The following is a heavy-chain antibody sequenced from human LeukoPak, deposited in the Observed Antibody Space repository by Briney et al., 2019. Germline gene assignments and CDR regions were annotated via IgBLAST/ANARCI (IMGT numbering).Heavy chain of an antibody. CDR3: ARGGGVAFDI. V-gene: IGHV4-38-2*02. CDR2: IYHSGST. J-gene: IGHJ3*02. CDR1: GYSISSGYY. Sequence: SETLSLTCTVSGYSISSGYYWGWIRQPPGMGLEWIGSIYHSGSTYYNPSLKSRVTISVDTSKNQFSLKLSSVTAADTAVYYCARGGGVAFDIWGQGTMVTVSS.